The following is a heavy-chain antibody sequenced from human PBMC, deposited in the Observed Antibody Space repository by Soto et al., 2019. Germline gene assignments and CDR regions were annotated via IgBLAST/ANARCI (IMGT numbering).Heavy chain of an antibody. CDR1: GGSISSYY. D-gene: IGHD3-9*01. CDR2: IYYSGST. V-gene: IGHV4-59*01. J-gene: IGHJ4*02. CDR3: ARSDYDILTGYWLLFDY. Sequence: SETLSLTCTVSGGSISSYYWSWIRQPPGKGLEWIGYIYYSGSTNYNPSLKSRVTISVDTSKNQFSLKLSSVTAADTAVYYCARSDYDILTGYWLLFDYWGQGTLVTVSS.